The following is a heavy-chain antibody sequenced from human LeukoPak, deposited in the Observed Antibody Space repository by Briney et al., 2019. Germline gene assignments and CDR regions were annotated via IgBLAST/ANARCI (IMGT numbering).Heavy chain of an antibody. J-gene: IGHJ4*02. V-gene: IGHV3-23*01. CDR3: AKDIPPFQGPEHLDY. D-gene: IGHD1/OR15-1a*01. CDR2: ISGSGGST. CDR1: GCTFSSYA. Sequence: GGSLELSCAASGCTFSSYAMSWVRQAPGKGLEWVSAISGSGGSTYYADSVKGRFTISRDNSKNTLYLQMNSLRAEDTAVYYCAKDIPPFQGPEHLDYWGQGTLVTVSS.